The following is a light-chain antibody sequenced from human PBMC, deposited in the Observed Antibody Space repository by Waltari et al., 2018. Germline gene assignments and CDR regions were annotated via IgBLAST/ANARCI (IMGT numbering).Light chain of an antibody. Sequence: IVMTQSPNSLAVSLGERATIHCKSSQSVLYSSNNKNYLAWYQQKPGQPPKLLIYWASTRESGVPDRFSGSGSGTDFTLTINSLQAEDVAVYYCQQYYGTPLWTFGQGTKVEIK. CDR3: QQYYGTPLWT. V-gene: IGKV4-1*01. CDR2: WAS. CDR1: QSVLYSSNNKNY. J-gene: IGKJ1*01.